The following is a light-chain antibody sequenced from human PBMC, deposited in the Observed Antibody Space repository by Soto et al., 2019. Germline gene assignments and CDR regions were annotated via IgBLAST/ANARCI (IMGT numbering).Light chain of an antibody. CDR2: KAS. CDR1: QSISSW. J-gene: IGKJ5*01. Sequence: DIQMTQSPSTLSASVGDRVTITCRASQSISSWLAWYQQKPGKAPKLLIYKASSLESGVPSRFSGSGSGTEFTLTHSSLQPDDFATYYCQQYNSYPITFGQGTRLEIK. CDR3: QQYNSYPIT. V-gene: IGKV1-5*03.